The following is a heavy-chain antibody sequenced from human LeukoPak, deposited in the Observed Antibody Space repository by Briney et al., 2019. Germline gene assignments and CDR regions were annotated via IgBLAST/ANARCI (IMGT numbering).Heavy chain of an antibody. CDR3: ASTAYCGGDCYPDIFDY. D-gene: IGHD2-21*02. CDR2: IYYSGST. Sequence: SETLSLTCTVSGGSISSYYWSWIRQLPGKGLEWIGYIYYSGSTNYNPSLKSRVTISVDTSKNQCSLQLSSVLTADTAVYYCASTAYCGGDCYPDIFDYWGQGTLVTVSS. V-gene: IGHV4-59*08. J-gene: IGHJ4*02. CDR1: GGSISSYY.